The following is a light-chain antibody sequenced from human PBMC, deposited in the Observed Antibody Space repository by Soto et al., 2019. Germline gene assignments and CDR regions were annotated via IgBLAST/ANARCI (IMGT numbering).Light chain of an antibody. Sequence: EIVLTQSPATLSLSPGERATLSCRASESVSTYLAWYQQKPGQAPRLLMYDASNRVAGIPGRFSGSGSGTDFTLTISGLEPEDVAVYYCQQRSNWPLTFGGGTKVDIK. J-gene: IGKJ4*01. CDR1: ESVSTY. CDR2: DAS. V-gene: IGKV3-11*01. CDR3: QQRSNWPLT.